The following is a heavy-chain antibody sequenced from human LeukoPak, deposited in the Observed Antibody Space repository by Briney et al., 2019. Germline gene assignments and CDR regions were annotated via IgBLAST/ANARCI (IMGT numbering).Heavy chain of an antibody. CDR2: IYYSGST. Sequence: SETLSLTCTVSGGSISSYYWSWIRQPPGKGLEWIGYIYYSGSTNYNPSLKSRVTISVDTSKNQFSLKLSSVTAADTAVYYCARDGTWGSSSWLDPWGQGTLVIVSS. CDR3: ARDGTWGSSSWLDP. V-gene: IGHV4-59*13. D-gene: IGHD6-13*01. CDR1: GGSISSYY. J-gene: IGHJ5*02.